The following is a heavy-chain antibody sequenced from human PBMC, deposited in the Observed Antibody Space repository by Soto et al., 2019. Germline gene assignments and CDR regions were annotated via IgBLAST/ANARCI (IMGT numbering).Heavy chain of an antibody. CDR2: ISYDGSNK. CDR1: GFTFSSYG. CDR3: AKAEYCGGDCYLFDY. D-gene: IGHD2-21*02. J-gene: IGHJ4*02. V-gene: IGHV3-30*18. Sequence: QVQLVESGGGVVQPGRSLRPSCAASGFTFSSYGMHWVRQAPGKGLEWVAVISYDGSNKYYADSVKGRFTISRDNSKNTLYLQMNSLRAEDTAVYYCAKAEYCGGDCYLFDYWGQGTLVTVSS.